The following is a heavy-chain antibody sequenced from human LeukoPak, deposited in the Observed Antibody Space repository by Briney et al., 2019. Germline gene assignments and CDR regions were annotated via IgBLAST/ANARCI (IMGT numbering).Heavy chain of an antibody. Sequence: PGGSLRLSCAASGFTFSSYAMHWVRQAPGKGLEYVSAISSNGGSTYYANSVKGRFTISRDNSKNTLYLQMGSLRAEDMAMYYCARGADPWGQGTLVTVSS. V-gene: IGHV3-64*01. J-gene: IGHJ5*02. CDR2: ISSNGGST. CDR1: GFTFSSYA. CDR3: ARGADP.